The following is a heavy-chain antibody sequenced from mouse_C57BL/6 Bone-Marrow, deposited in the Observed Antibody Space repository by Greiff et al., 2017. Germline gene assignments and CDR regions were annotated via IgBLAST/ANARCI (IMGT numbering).Heavy chain of an antibody. CDR3: ARLTWFAY. Sequence: DVKLVESGGGLVQPGGSLKLSCAASGFTFSDYYMYWVRQTPEKRLEWVAYISNGGGSTDYPDTVKGRFTISRDNAKNTLYLQMSRLKSEDTAMYYCARLTWFAYWGQGTLVTVSA. J-gene: IGHJ3*01. V-gene: IGHV5-12*01. CDR1: GFTFSDYY. CDR2: ISNGGGST.